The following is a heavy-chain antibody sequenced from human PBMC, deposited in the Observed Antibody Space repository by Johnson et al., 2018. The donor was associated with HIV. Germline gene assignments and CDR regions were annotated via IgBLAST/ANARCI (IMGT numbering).Heavy chain of an antibody. Sequence: EVQLVESGGGLVQPGGSLRLSCAASGFTVSSNYMSWVRQAPGKGLEWVSVIYSGGSTYYADSVKGRFTISRDNSKNTLYLQMNSLRAEDTAVYYCAKARGGYCSSTSCFAFDIWGQGTMVTVSS. CDR1: GFTVSSNY. CDR3: AKARGGYCSSTSCFAFDI. V-gene: IGHV3-66*02. J-gene: IGHJ3*02. D-gene: IGHD2-2*01. CDR2: IYSGGST.